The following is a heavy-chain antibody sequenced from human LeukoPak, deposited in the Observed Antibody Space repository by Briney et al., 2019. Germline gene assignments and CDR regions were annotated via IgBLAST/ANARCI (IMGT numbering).Heavy chain of an antibody. CDR3: ARILTGDRVREDAFDI. D-gene: IGHD7-27*01. J-gene: IGHJ3*02. CDR2: IWYDGSNK. CDR1: GFTFSSYG. V-gene: IGHV3-33*01. Sequence: GRSLRLSCAASGFTFSSYGMHWVRQAPGKGLEWVAVIWYDGSNKYYADSVKGRFTISRDNSKNTLYLQMNSLRAEDTAVYYCARILTGDRVREDAFDIWGQGTMVTVSS.